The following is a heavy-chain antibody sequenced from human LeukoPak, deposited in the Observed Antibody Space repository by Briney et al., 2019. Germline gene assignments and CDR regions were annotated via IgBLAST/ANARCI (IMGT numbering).Heavy chain of an antibody. Sequence: ASVKVSCKASGYTFTSYDINWVRQAAGPGLEWMGWMNPNSGNTGYAQKFQGRVTMTRNTSISTAYMELSSLRSEDTAVYYCARGSPGTYYDFWSGYYLDYWGQGTLVTVSS. CDR1: GYTFTSYD. CDR2: MNPNSGNT. CDR3: ARGSPGTYYDFWSGYYLDY. D-gene: IGHD3-3*01. V-gene: IGHV1-8*01. J-gene: IGHJ4*02.